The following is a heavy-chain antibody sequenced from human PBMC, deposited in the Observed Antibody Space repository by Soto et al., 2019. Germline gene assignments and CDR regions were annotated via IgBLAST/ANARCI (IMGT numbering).Heavy chain of an antibody. CDR2: INHSGII. D-gene: IGHD3-16*01. Sequence: QVQLQQWGVGLLKPSETLSLTCAVYGESFSNYFWSWIRQSPGKGLEWIGEINHSGIINYNPSFKSRVTMSIDVSKNQFSLRLNSVTAADTAVYYCARGHNYIWTLGGQGTLVTVSS. CDR3: ARGHNYIWTL. J-gene: IGHJ4*02. V-gene: IGHV4-34*01. CDR1: GESFSNYF.